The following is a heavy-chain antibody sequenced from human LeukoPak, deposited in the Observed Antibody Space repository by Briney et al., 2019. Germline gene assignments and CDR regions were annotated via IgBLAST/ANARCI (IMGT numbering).Heavy chain of an antibody. V-gene: IGHV1-2*06. CDR3: ARARAFGEIPD. CDR1: GYTFTGYY. CDR2: INPNSGGT. D-gene: IGHD3-10*01. J-gene: IGHJ4*02. Sequence: GSSVKVSCKASGYTFTGYYMHWVGQAPGQGLEWMGRINPNSGGTNYAQKFQGRVTMTRATSISTAYMALSRLRSHATAAYYCARARAFGEIPDWGPGKLVTASS.